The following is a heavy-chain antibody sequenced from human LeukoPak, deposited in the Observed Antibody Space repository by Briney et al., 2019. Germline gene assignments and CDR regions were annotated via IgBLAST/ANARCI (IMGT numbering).Heavy chain of an antibody. CDR2: IYYTGNT. CDR3: ARRGGGWLKYFDY. D-gene: IGHD3-16*01. Sequence: SETLSLTCTVSGDSITGYYWGWIRQPPGKGLEWIGNIYYTGNTYYNASLKSRVTISVDTSKNQFSLKLSSVTAADTAVYYCARRGGGWLKYFDYWGQGTLVTVSS. CDR1: GDSITGYY. J-gene: IGHJ4*02. V-gene: IGHV4-39*07.